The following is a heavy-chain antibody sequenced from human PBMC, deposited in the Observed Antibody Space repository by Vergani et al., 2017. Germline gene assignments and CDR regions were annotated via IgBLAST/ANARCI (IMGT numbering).Heavy chain of an antibody. CDR3: KKDLRWDIVVVPAAPRFDY. CDR1: GFTVSSNE. Sequence: EVQLVESRGVLVQPGGSLRLSCAASGFTVSSNEMSWVRQAPWKGLEWVSSLSGGSTYYADSRKGRFTITRDNSKNTLYLQMNSLRAEDTAVYYCKKDLRWDIVVVPAAPRFDYWGQGTLVTVSS. CDR2: LSGGST. D-gene: IGHD2-2*01. V-gene: IGHV3-38-3*01. J-gene: IGHJ4*02.